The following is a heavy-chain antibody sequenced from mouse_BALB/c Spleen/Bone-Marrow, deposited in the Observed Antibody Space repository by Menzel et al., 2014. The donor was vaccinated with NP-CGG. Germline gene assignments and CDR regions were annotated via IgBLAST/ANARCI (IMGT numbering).Heavy chain of an antibody. CDR1: GFSLSTYGIG. J-gene: IGHJ4*01. CDR2: IWWHDNK. CDR3: VRVRRGGAMDF. V-gene: IGHV8-11*01. Sequence: QVTLKECGPGILQPSQTLRLTCSFSGFSLSTYGIGVGWLRRPSGKGLKCLAHIWWHDNKYYDTALKSRLTISKDTSNNQVFLKIASVDTADTATYYCVRVRRGGAMDFWGQGTSVTVSS.